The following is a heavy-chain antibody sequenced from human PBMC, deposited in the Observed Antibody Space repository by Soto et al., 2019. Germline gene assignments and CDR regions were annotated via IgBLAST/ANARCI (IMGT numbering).Heavy chain of an antibody. D-gene: IGHD6-19*01. CDR2: IYPGDSDT. V-gene: IGHV5-51*01. Sequence: PGESRKISWKVSGYSFTSYWSGWVRQMPGKGLEWRGVIYPGDSDTRYSPSFQGQVTISADKSISTAYLQWSSLKASDTAMYYCEGLAVDGQPADFDILGEVIIVIV. J-gene: IGHJ3*02. CDR3: EGLAVDGQPADFDI. CDR1: GYSFTSYW.